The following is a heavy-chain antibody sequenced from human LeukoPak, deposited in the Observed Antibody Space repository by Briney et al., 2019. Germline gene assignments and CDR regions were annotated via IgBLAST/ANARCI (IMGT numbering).Heavy chain of an antibody. D-gene: IGHD6-13*01. CDR3: AKDYRRIAAAGRTNFDY. CDR2: ISYDGSNK. J-gene: IGHJ4*02. CDR1: GFTFSSYG. Sequence: GSLRLSCAASGFTFSSYGMHWVRQAPGKGLEWVAVISYDGSNKYYADSVKGQFTISRDNSKNTLYLQMNSLRAEDTAVYYCAKDYRRIAAAGRTNFDYWGQGTLVTVSS. V-gene: IGHV3-30*18.